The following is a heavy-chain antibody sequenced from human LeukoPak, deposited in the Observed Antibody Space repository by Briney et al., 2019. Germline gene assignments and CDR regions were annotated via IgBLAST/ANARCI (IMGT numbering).Heavy chain of an antibody. CDR3: ARQTRDGSGSRGYSFDF. V-gene: IGHV5-51*01. J-gene: IGHJ4*01. CDR2: IYPGDSDT. D-gene: IGHD3-10*01. CDR1: GXIFTNNW. Sequence: GESLKISCKGSGXIFTNNWIGWVRQMPGKGLEWMGVIYPGDSDTRYSPSFEGQVTISADKSISTAYLQWSSLKASDTAMYYCARQTRDGSGSRGYSFDFWGLGTLVTVSS.